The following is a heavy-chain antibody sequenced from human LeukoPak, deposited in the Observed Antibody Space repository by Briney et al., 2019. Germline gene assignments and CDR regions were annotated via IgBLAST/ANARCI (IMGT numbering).Heavy chain of an antibody. V-gene: IGHV3-21*01. D-gene: IGHD3-22*01. CDR2: ISSSSSYI. J-gene: IGHJ3*02. CDR3: ARDGRGGDHSSGYYRLDAFDI. CDR1: GFTFSSYS. Sequence: KAGGSLRLSCAASGFTFSSYSMNWVRQAPGKGLEWVSSISSSSSYIYYADSVKGRFTISRDNAKNSLYLQMNSLRAEDTAVYYCARDGRGGDHSSGYYRLDAFDIWGQGTMVTVSS.